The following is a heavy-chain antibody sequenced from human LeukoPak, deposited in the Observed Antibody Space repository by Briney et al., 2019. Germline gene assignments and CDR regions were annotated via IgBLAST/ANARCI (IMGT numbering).Heavy chain of an antibody. CDR3: ARDLPGELGRGVFDI. Sequence: PGGSLRLSCEASGFNLSFYNMNWVRQAPGKGLEWVSSITVTTTFIYYADSVKGRFTISRGNAKNSLYLQMNTLRVEDTAVYYCARDLPGELGRGVFDIWGQGTMVTVSS. CDR2: ITVTTTFI. D-gene: IGHD3-10*01. V-gene: IGHV3-21*01. CDR1: GFNLSFYN. J-gene: IGHJ3*02.